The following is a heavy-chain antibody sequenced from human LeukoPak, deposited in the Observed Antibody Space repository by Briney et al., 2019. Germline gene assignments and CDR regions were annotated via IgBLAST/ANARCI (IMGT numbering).Heavy chain of an antibody. CDR3: ARERSYSSSSN. V-gene: IGHV4-61*02. D-gene: IGHD6-6*01. CDR2: IYTSGST. Sequence: PSETLSLTCTVSGGSISSGSYYWSWIRQPAGKGLEWIGRIYTSGSTNYNPSLKSRVTISVDTSKNQFSLKLSSVTAADTAVYYYARERSYSSSSNWGQGTLVTVSS. CDR1: GGSISSGSYY. J-gene: IGHJ4*02.